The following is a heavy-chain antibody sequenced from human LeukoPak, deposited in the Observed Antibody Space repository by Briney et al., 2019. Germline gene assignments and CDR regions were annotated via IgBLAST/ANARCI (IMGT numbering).Heavy chain of an antibody. Sequence: ASVKVSCKASGYMFSSYYMTWVRQAPGQGLEWMGWISGYNAKTNYAQKFQGRVTMTTDTSTRTAYLELRSLSSDDTAVYYCTRTRDCFATTRYFDYWGQGTLVTVSS. CDR1: GYMFSSYY. J-gene: IGHJ4*02. D-gene: IGHD1-26*01. CDR2: ISGYNAKT. CDR3: TRTRDCFATTRYFDY. V-gene: IGHV1-18*01.